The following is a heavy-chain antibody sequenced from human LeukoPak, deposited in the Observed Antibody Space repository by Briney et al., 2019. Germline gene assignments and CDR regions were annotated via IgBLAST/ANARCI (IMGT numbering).Heavy chain of an antibody. CDR2: IRSKANYYAT. J-gene: IGHJ4*02. CDR1: GFAFSASA. Sequence: GGSLRLSCAASGFAFSASAMHWVRQASGKGLEWVGRIRSKANYYATAYAASVKGRFTVSRDDSKNTAYLQMNSLKTEDTAVYYCKGSLGYWGQGTLVAVSS. V-gene: IGHV3-73*01. CDR3: KGSLGY.